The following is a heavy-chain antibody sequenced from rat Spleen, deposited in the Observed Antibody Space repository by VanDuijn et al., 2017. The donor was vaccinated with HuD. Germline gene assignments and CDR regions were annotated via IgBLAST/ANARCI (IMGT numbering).Heavy chain of an antibody. J-gene: IGHJ2*01. D-gene: IGHD1-12*02. CDR2: INSAGST. CDR3: ARSPYYYGGHR. Sequence: EVQLQESGPGLVKPSQSLSLTCSVTGYSITSSYRWNWIRKFPGNKLEWMGYINSAGSTNYNPSLKSRISITRDTSKNQFFLQVNSVTTEDTATYYCARSPYYYGGHRWGQGVMVTVSS. V-gene: IGHV3-3*01. CDR1: GYSITSSYR.